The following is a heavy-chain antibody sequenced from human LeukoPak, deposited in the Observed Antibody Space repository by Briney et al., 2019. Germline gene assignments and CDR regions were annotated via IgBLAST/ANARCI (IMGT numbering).Heavy chain of an antibody. D-gene: IGHD3-16*02. V-gene: IGHV3-49*01. CDR3: ARGSYQFEH. Sequence: SGGSLRLSCTASGFSFGNYDMSWFRQAPGKGLEWIGSIRSKGDGGTTEYTASVKGRFIISRDDSKSIAYLQMDSLETDDTAVYYCARGSYQFEHWGQGTLVTVSS. CDR1: GFSFGNYD. CDR2: IRSKGDGGTT. J-gene: IGHJ1*01.